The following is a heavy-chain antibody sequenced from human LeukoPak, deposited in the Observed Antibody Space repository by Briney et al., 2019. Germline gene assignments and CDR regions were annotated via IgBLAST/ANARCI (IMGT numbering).Heavy chain of an antibody. CDR1: GYTFTSYG. Sequence: ASVKVSCKASGYTFTSYGISGVRQAPGQGLEWMGWISAYNGNTNYAQKLQGRVTMTTDTSTSTAYMELRSLRSDDTAVYYCARDYFELLWFGDYNWFDPWGQGTLVTVSS. CDR2: ISAYNGNT. D-gene: IGHD3-10*01. CDR3: ARDYFELLWFGDYNWFDP. V-gene: IGHV1-18*01. J-gene: IGHJ5*02.